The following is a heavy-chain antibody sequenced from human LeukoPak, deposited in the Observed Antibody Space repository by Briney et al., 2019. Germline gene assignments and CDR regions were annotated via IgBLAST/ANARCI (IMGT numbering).Heavy chain of an antibody. CDR1: GYSFTKYW. CDR2: INPGDSDT. CDR3: ARQGSSIVSDY. J-gene: IGHJ4*02. V-gene: IGHV5-51*01. Sequence: AESLKISCKASGYSFTKYWIGWVRQMPGKGLEWMALINPGDSDTRYSPSFQGQVTISVDKSINTAYLQWSSLRALDTAMYYCARQGSSIVSDYWGQGTLVTVSS. D-gene: IGHD2-15*01.